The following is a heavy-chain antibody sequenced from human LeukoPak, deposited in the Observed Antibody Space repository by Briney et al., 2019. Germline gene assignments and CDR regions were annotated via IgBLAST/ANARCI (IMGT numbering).Heavy chain of an antibody. CDR1: GFTFNNAW. V-gene: IGHV3-15*07. CDR3: ARGRYYGMDV. Sequence: GGSPRLSCAASGFTFNNAWMNWVRQAPGKGLEWVGRIKSKSDGGTTDYAAPVKGRFTISRDNAENTLYLQMNSLRAEDTAVYYCARGRYYGMDVWGQGTTVTVSS. CDR2: IKSKSDGGTT. J-gene: IGHJ6*02.